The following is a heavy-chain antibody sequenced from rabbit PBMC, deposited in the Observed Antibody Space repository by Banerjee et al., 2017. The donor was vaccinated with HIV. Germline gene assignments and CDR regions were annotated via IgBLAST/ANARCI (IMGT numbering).Heavy chain of an antibody. Sequence: QEQLEESGGDLVKPEGSLTLTCTASGFSFSNKYVMCWVRQAPGKGLEWIACINTSSGNTVYATWAKGRFTISRTSSTTVTLQMTSLTVADTATYFCARAYVDGSVGVWNLWGPGTLVTVS. CDR3: ARAYVDGSVGVWNL. CDR2: INTSSGNT. J-gene: IGHJ4*01. V-gene: IGHV1S45*01. D-gene: IGHD5-1*01. CDR1: GFSFSNKYV.